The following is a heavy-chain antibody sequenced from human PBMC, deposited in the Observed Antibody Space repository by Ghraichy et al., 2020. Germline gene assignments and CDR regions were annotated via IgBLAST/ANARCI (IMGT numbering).Heavy chain of an antibody. CDR1: GFSLTTTGMR. J-gene: IGHJ4*02. CDR3: ARISTDSFPRPDY. V-gene: IGHV2-70*04. Sequence: SGPTLVKPTQTLTLTCTFSGFSLTTTGMRVNWIRQPPGKALEWLARIEWDDDKFYSTSLRTRLTISKDTSKNQVVLTMTNMDPVDTATYYCARISTDSFPRPDYWGQGTLVTVSA. D-gene: IGHD3-22*01. CDR2: IEWDDDK.